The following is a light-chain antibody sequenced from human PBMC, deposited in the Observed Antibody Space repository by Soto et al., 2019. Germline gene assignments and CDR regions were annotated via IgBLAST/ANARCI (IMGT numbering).Light chain of an antibody. J-gene: IGKJ5*01. CDR3: QQYDNSPIT. Sequence: SVLPQYPGTLSLSAGERATLSCRASQSVSSSYLAWYQQKPGQAPRLLIYGASSRATGIPDRFSGTGSVTDFTLTISRLEPEDFAVYYCQQYDNSPITFGQGTRLEIK. CDR1: QSVSSSY. V-gene: IGKV3-20*01. CDR2: GAS.